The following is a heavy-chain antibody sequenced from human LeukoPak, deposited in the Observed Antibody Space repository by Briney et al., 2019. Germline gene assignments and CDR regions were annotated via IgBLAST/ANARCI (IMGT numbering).Heavy chain of an antibody. D-gene: IGHD3-3*01. CDR1: GYTFTSYD. CDR3: ARDINDFWSGDFDY. V-gene: IGHV1-69*13. Sequence: SVKVSCKASGYTFTSYDINWVRQATGQGLEWMGGIIPIFGTANYAQKFQGRVTITADESASTAYMELSSLRSEDTAVYYCARDINDFWSGDFDYWGQGTLVTVSS. CDR2: IIPIFGTA. J-gene: IGHJ4*02.